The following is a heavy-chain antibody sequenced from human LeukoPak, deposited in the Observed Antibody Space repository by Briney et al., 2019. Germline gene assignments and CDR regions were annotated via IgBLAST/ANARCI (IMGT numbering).Heavy chain of an antibody. Sequence: SETLSLTCAVYGGSFSGYHWTWIRQPPGKGLEWIGEINHNGNTNYNPSLKSRVTISVDTFKNQFSLELSFVTAADTAVYYCARPSRSLWFGDLYFDYWGQGTLVTVSS. J-gene: IGHJ4*02. CDR3: ARPSRSLWFGDLYFDY. V-gene: IGHV4-34*01. D-gene: IGHD3-10*01. CDR1: GGSFSGYH. CDR2: INHNGNT.